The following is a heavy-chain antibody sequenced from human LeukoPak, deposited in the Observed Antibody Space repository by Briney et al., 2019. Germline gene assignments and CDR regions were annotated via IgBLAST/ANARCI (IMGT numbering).Heavy chain of an antibody. J-gene: IGHJ6*03. V-gene: IGHV1-69*05. CDR2: IIPIFGTA. CDR1: GGTFSSYA. Sequence: SVKVSCKASGGTFSSYAISWVRQAPGQGLEWMGGIIPIFGTANYAQKFQGRVTITTDESTSTAYMGLSSLRSEDTAVYYCARSPDFWSGPLRYYYMDVWGKGTTVTVSS. CDR3: ARSPDFWSGPLRYYYMDV. D-gene: IGHD3-3*01.